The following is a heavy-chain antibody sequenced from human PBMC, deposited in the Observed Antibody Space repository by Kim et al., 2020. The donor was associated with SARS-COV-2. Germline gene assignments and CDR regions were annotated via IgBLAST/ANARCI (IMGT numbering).Heavy chain of an antibody. Sequence: ASVKVSCKASGYTFANSGINWVRQAPGQGLEWMGWISAYNGHTNYAQNLQGRVTMTTDTSTSTAYMELRSLRSDDTAVYYCARDFSLSRSNWFDPWGQGTLVTVSS. CDR1: GYTFANSG. J-gene: IGHJ5*02. CDR3: ARDFSLSRSNWFDP. CDR2: ISAYNGHT. D-gene: IGHD3-16*02. V-gene: IGHV1-18*01.